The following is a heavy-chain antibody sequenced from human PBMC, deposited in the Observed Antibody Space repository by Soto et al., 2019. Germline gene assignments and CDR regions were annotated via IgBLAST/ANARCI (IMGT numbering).Heavy chain of an antibody. CDR1: GGSISSKNYY. Sequence: SETLSLTCSVSGGSISSKNYYWGWIRQPPGKGLEWIGIIYYSGTTYYNPSLESRVIISVDTSKNQFSLKLSSVTAADTAVYYCARRPSYYYDSSGFDPFDYWGQGTLVTVSS. CDR3: ARRPSYYYDSSGFDPFDY. D-gene: IGHD3-22*01. CDR2: IYYSGTT. J-gene: IGHJ4*02. V-gene: IGHV4-39*01.